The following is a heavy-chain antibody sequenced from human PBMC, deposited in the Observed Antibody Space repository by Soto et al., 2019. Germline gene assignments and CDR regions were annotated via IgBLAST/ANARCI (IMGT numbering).Heavy chain of an antibody. CDR1: GYSFDAYI. CDR2: INPRGLTK. Sequence: VQLVESGGALVQPGGSLRLSCAASGYSFDAYIMNWVRQAPGKGLEWVSSINPRGLTKFYADSVRGRFTISRDDASSSLFLQINNLRAEDTAVYYSATWYGNNYLRLDVWGQGTTVTVSS. V-gene: IGHV3-48*01. D-gene: IGHD5-12*01. J-gene: IGHJ6*02. CDR3: ATWYGNNYLRLDV.